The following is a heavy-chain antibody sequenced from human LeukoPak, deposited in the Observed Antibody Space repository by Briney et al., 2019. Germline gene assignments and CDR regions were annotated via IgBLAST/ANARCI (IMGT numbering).Heavy chain of an antibody. CDR2: IHYDGSKT. D-gene: IGHD1-26*01. J-gene: IGHJ4*02. CDR3: AKDKGWESNFFDY. Sequence: GGSLRLSCAVSEFTLSSFGMHWVRQAPGKGLEWVAFIHYDGSKTYYADSVKGRFTISRDNPKNRVLLHMSRLRTEDTALYFCAKDKGWESNFFDYWGQGTQVTVSS. V-gene: IGHV3-30*02. CDR1: EFTLSSFG.